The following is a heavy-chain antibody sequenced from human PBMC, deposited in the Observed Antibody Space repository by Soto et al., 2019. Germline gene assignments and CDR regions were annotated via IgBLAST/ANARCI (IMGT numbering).Heavy chain of an antibody. J-gene: IGHJ6*02. CDR1: GGSVSGYH. D-gene: IGHD2-2*01. V-gene: IGHV4-39*01. CDR2: IYYSGTT. Sequence: SETLSLTCNVSGGSVSGYHWSWIRQPPGKGLEWIGSIYYSGTTYYNPSLNSRVTVSVDTSKNQFSLKVTSVTAADTAVYYCARLHGYCISSSCHGHYAMDVWGQGTTVTVSS. CDR3: ARLHGYCISSSCHGHYAMDV.